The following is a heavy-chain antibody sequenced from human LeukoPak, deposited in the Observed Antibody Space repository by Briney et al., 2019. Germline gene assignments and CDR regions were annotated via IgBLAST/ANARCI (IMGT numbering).Heavy chain of an antibody. J-gene: IGHJ4*02. CDR2: ISGSGDTT. V-gene: IGHV3-23*01. D-gene: IGHD5-12*01. CDR3: AKRGPFSGYDDHPGGAFDY. Sequence: GGSLRLSCTVSGFTFSSYAMSWVRQAPGKGLEWVSGISGSGDTTYYADSMKGRFTISRDNSKNTLYLLMYSLRAEDTAVYHCAKRGPFSGYDDHPGGAFDYWGQGTLVTVSS. CDR1: GFTFSSYA.